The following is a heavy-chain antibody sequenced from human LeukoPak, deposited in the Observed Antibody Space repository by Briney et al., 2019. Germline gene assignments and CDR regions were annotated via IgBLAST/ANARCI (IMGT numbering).Heavy chain of an antibody. CDR3: AVGRPKDIVVVALFDY. Sequence: SETPSLTCTVSGGSISSSSYYWGWIRQPPGKGLEWIGSIYYSGSTYYNPSLKSRVTISVDTSKNQFSLKLSSVTAADTAVYYCAVGRPKDIVVVALFDYWGQGTLVTVSS. CDR2: IYYSGST. CDR1: GGSISSSSYY. J-gene: IGHJ4*02. V-gene: IGHV4-39*07. D-gene: IGHD2-15*01.